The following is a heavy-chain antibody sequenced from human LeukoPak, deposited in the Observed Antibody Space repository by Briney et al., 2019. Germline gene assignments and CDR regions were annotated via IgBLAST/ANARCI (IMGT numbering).Heavy chain of an antibody. Sequence: GASVKVSCKASGYTFTSYGINWVRQAPGQGLEWMGWISAYNGNTNYAQKLQGRVTMTTDTSTSTAYMELRSLRSDDTAVYYCARGAVVVVPAAISYYYYGMDVWGQGTTVTVSS. CDR3: ARGAVVVVPAAISYYYYGMDV. CDR1: GYTFTSYG. J-gene: IGHJ6*02. D-gene: IGHD2-2*01. CDR2: ISAYNGNT. V-gene: IGHV1-18*01.